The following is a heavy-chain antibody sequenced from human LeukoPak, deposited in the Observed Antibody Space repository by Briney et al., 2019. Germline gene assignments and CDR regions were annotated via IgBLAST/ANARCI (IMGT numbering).Heavy chain of an antibody. CDR1: GFTFSSYW. J-gene: IGHJ5*02. CDR3: ARDGYSSSWENWFDP. Sequence: GGSLRLSCAASGFTFSSYWMHWVRQAPGKGLVWVSRINSDGSSTSYADSVKGRFTISRDNAKNTLYLQMNSLRAEDTAVYYCARDGYSSSWENWFDPWGQGTLVTVSS. D-gene: IGHD6-13*01. CDR2: INSDGSST. V-gene: IGHV3-74*01.